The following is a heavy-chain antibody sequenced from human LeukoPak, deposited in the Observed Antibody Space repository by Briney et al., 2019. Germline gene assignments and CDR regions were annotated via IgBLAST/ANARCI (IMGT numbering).Heavy chain of an antibody. CDR1: GFTFSTHA. CDR3: AMTMKYCSGGTCQEAFEI. V-gene: IGHV3-23*01. CDR2: ISGSGGRT. D-gene: IGHD2-15*01. J-gene: IGHJ3*02. Sequence: GGSLRLSCAASGFTFSTHAMSWVRQAPGKGLDWVSAISGSGGRTYHADSVKGRFTISRDNSKNTLFLQMNSLRAEDTAIYYCAMTMKYCSGGTCQEAFEIWGQGTMVTVPS.